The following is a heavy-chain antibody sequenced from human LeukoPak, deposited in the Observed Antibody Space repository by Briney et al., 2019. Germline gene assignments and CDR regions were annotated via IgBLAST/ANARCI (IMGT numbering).Heavy chain of an antibody. Sequence: PGGSLRLSCKASAFTFRSYWMHWVRQAPGKGLAWVSRINTDGSSTTYADSVKGRFTIFRDNARKTLYLQMNSLRAADTALYFCARGGRFGELSSSLWGQGTLVTVSS. CDR2: INTDGSST. J-gene: IGHJ4*02. V-gene: IGHV3-74*01. CDR1: AFTFRSYW. CDR3: ARGGRFGELSSSL. D-gene: IGHD3-10*01.